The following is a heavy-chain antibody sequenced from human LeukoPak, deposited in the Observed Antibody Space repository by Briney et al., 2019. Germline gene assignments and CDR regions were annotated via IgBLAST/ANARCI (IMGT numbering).Heavy chain of an antibody. D-gene: IGHD3-16*01. CDR3: ARGGEDV. Sequence: GGSLRLSCAVSGFTLSNYWMHWVRQAPGKGLVWVSRINPDGSSTIYADSVKGRFTISRDNAKNTLYLQMNSLRAEDTAVYYCARGGEDVWGKGTTVTVSS. V-gene: IGHV3-74*01. CDR1: GFTLSNYW. J-gene: IGHJ6*04. CDR2: INPDGSST.